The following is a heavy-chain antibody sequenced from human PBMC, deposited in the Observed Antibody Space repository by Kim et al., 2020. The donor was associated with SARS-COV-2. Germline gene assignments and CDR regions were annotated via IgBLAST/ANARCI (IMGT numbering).Heavy chain of an antibody. CDR3: AKDLGYYVSSGDY. J-gene: IGHJ4*02. V-gene: IGHV3-33*03. Sequence: YAEPGEGRFTISRAKSKHTLYLQMNSLGAEDTAGYYCAKDLGYYVSSGDYWGQGTLVTVSS. D-gene: IGHD3-22*01.